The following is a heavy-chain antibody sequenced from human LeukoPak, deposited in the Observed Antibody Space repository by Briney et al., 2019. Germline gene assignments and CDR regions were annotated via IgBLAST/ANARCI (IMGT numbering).Heavy chain of an antibody. J-gene: IGHJ4*02. CDR1: GFTFSSYW. V-gene: IGHV3-74*01. CDR2: INSDGSST. Sequence: PGGSLRLSCAASGFTFSSYWMHWVRQAPGKGLVWVSRINSDGSSTSYADSVKGRFTISRDNAKNTLYLQMNSLRAEDTAAYYCARGDTAMAYFDYWGQGTLVTVSS. D-gene: IGHD5-18*01. CDR3: ARGDTAMAYFDY.